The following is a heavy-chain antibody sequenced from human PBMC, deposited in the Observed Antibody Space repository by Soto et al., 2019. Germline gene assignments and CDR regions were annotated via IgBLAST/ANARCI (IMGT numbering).Heavy chain of an antibody. J-gene: IGHJ3*01. CDR3: VKGDLDTAVVNSPDAFDF. CDR2: ISYDGDNK. Sequence: PGGSLRLSCEASGFMFNDYGMHWVRQAPGKGLDWVAVISYDGDNKYYVQSVKGRFTISRDNSKNTLFLHMDSLRREDTAVYHCVKGDLDTAVVNSPDAFDFWGQGTMVTVSS. CDR1: GFMFNDYG. D-gene: IGHD5-18*01. V-gene: IGHV3-30*18.